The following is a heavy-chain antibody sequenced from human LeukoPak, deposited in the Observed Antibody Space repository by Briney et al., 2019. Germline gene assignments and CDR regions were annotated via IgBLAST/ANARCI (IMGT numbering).Heavy chain of an antibody. CDR3: ATKQWLAPPPDS. D-gene: IGHD6-19*01. Sequence: GGSLRLSCAASGFTFSKYWMLWVRHAPGKGLESVSRINTDGTVTTYADSVKGRFTVSRDNADNTMFLQMNSVRDEDTDVYYCATKQWLAPPPDSWGQGTPVTVSS. V-gene: IGHV3-74*01. J-gene: IGHJ4*02. CDR2: INTDGTVT. CDR1: GFTFSKYW.